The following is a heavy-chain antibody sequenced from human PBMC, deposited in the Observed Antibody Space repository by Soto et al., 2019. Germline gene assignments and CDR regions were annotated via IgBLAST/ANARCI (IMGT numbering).Heavy chain of an antibody. Sequence: GGSLRLSCAASGFTFSSYEMNWVRQAPWKGLEWVSYISSSGSTIYYADSVKGRFTISRDNAKNSLYLQMNSLRAEDTAVYYCARWNSGYDYFDYWGQGTLVTVSS. CDR2: ISSSGSTI. CDR1: GFTFSSYE. D-gene: IGHD5-12*01. J-gene: IGHJ4*02. CDR3: ARWNSGYDYFDY. V-gene: IGHV3-48*03.